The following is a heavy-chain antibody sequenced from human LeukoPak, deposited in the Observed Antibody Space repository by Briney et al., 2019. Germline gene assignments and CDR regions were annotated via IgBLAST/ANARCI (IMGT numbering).Heavy chain of an antibody. Sequence: GGSLRLSCAASGFTFSPYAMHWVRQAPGKGLEWVANIKQDGSEKYYVDSVKGRFTISRDNAKNSLYLQMNSLRAEDTAVFYCARDGTYTDYDPDFDIWGQGTLVTVSS. V-gene: IGHV3-7*04. D-gene: IGHD5-12*01. CDR1: GFTFSPYA. CDR2: IKQDGSEK. J-gene: IGHJ4*02. CDR3: ARDGTYTDYDPDFDI.